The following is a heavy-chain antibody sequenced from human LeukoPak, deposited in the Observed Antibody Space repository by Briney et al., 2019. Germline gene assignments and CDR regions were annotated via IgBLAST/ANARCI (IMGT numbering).Heavy chain of an antibody. CDR2: IYYSGST. CDR1: GGSISSSSFY. V-gene: IGHV4-39*01. CDR3: ARLYREGYKFDY. D-gene: IGHD5-24*01. J-gene: IGHJ4*02. Sequence: TSETLSLTCTVSGGSISSSSFYWGWIRQPPGKGLEWIGSIYYSGSTYYNPSLKGRVTITVDTSKNQFSLKLSSVTAADTAVYYCARLYREGYKFDYWGQGTLVTVSS.